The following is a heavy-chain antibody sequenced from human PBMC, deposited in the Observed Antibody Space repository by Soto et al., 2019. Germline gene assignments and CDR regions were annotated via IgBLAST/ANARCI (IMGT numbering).Heavy chain of an antibody. CDR1: GGSISSSSYY. D-gene: IGHD3-3*01. V-gene: IGHV4-39*02. J-gene: IGHJ6*03. CDR2: IYYSGST. Sequence: PSETLSLTCTVSGGSISSSSYYWGWIRQPPGKGLEWIGGIYYSGSTYYNPSLKSRVTISVDTSKNQFSLKLSSVTAADTAVYYCAREVRDFWSGYYAGTERDYYYYMDVWGKGTTVTVSS. CDR3: AREVRDFWSGYYAGTERDYYYYMDV.